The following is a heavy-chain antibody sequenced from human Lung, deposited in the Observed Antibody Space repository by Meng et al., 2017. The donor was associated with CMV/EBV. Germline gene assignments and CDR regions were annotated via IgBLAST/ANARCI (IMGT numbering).Heavy chain of an antibody. CDR1: GFKFDDYA. D-gene: IGHD3-22*01. V-gene: IGHV3-9*01. CDR2: ISWNGNHI. Sequence: SCAASGFKFDDYAMHWVRQGPGKGLEWVSGISWNGNHIGYADSVKGRFTVSRDTAKNSLYLQMNSLRPEDTALYYCVKDVDFYDSSGYSDWGQGTLVTVSS. J-gene: IGHJ4*02. CDR3: VKDVDFYDSSGYSD.